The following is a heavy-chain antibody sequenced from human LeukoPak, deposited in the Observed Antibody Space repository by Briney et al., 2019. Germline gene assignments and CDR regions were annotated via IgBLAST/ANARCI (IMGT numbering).Heavy chain of an antibody. CDR2: IYYSGSI. J-gene: IGHJ4*02. D-gene: IGHD6-19*01. CDR3: ARGGGAVAGHLYFDY. CDR1: GGSISSYY. Sequence: SETLSLTCTVSGGSISSYYWSWIRQPPGKGLEWIGYIYYSGSINYNPSLKSRVTISVDTSKNQFSLKLSSVTAADTAVYYCARGGGAVAGHLYFDYWGQGTLVTVSS. V-gene: IGHV4-59*01.